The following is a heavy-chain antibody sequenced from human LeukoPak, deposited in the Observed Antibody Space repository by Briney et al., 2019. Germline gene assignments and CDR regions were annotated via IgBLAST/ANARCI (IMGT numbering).Heavy chain of an antibody. V-gene: IGHV3-23*01. CDR2: ISGSGDST. CDR3: ARRSGIAVAGAFDY. CDR1: GFTFSNSA. D-gene: IGHD6-19*01. J-gene: IGHJ4*02. Sequence: GGSLRLSCAASGFTFSNSAMRCVRLAPGKGREWVSGISGSGDSTYYADSVKGRFTISRDNHKNTLYRQMNSLRAEDTAVYYCARRSGIAVAGAFDYWGQGTLVTVSS.